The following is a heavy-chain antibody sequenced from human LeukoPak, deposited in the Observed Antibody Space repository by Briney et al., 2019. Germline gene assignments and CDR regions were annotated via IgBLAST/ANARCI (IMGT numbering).Heavy chain of an antibody. J-gene: IGHJ4*02. CDR1: GFTFSSYA. Sequence: GGSLRLSCAASGFTFSSYAMSWVRQAPGKGLEWVSAISGSGGSTYYADSVKGRFTISRDNSKNTLYLQMNSLRAEDTAVYYCAKEGRMITFGGVIIRRGYYFDYWGQGTLATVSS. CDR3: AKEGRMITFGGVIIRRGYYFDY. V-gene: IGHV3-23*01. CDR2: ISGSGGST. D-gene: IGHD3-16*02.